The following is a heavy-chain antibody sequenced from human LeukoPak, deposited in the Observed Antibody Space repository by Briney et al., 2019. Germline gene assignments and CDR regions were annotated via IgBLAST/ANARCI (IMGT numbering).Heavy chain of an antibody. D-gene: IGHD6-13*01. CDR3: ASAPPGIAAYFDY. Sequence: GGSLRLSCAASGFTFSSYWMHWVRQAPGKGLVWVSRINSDGISTKYADSVKGRFTISRANAKNTLFLQMNSLRAEDTAAYYCASAPPGIAAYFDYWGQGTLVTVSS. CDR2: INSDGIST. J-gene: IGHJ4*02. V-gene: IGHV3-74*03. CDR1: GFTFSSYW.